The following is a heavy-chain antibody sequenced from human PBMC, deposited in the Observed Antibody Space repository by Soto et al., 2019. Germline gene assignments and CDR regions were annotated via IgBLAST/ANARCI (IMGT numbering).Heavy chain of an antibody. Sequence: WASVKVSCKASGYTVTGYYMHWVRRAPGQGLEWMGWINPNSGGTNYAQKFQGRVTMTRDTSISTAYMELSRLRSDDTAVYYCARDWVDTAIQGHYYYYYGMDVWGQGTTVTVSS. CDR3: ARDWVDTAIQGHYYYYYGMDV. CDR1: GYTVTGYY. J-gene: IGHJ6*02. CDR2: INPNSGGT. V-gene: IGHV1-2*02. D-gene: IGHD5-18*01.